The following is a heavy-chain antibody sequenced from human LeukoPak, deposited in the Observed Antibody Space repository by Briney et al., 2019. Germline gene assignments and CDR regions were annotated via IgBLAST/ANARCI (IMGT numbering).Heavy chain of an antibody. CDR3: AREGPYGDIFDY. Sequence: SETLSLTCAVSGGSISSGGYSWSWIRQPPGKGLEWIGYIYHSGSTYYNPSLKSRVTISVDRSKNQFSLKLSSVTAADTAVYYCAREGPYGDIFDYWGQGTLVTVSS. J-gene: IGHJ4*02. V-gene: IGHV4-30-2*01. CDR1: GGSISSGGYS. CDR2: IYHSGST. D-gene: IGHD4-17*01.